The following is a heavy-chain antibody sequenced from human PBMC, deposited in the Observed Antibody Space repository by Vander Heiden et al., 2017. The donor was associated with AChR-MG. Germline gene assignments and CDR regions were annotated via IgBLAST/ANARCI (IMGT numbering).Heavy chain of an antibody. CDR2: ISFDGTNK. J-gene: IGHJ4*02. V-gene: IGHV3-30-3*01. Sequence: QVRLVESGGGVVQPGGSLRLSCAASGLLFSSHLMDWVRQAPGKGLEWVALISFDGTNKYYADSVDGRFTISRDNSRNTLFLQMDKLRREDSAVYFCATRNDVSSDVFFEFWGRGSHVTVS. CDR3: ATRNDVSSDVFFEF. CDR1: GLLFSSHL.